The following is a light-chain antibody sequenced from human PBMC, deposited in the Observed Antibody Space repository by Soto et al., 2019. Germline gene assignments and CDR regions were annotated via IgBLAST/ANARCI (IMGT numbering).Light chain of an antibody. CDR2: ETF. Sequence: EIVLTQSPGALSLSPGERATLSCRASQSVDNNHLAWYHQKPGQAPRLLIYETFRRATGVPDRISGSGSGTDFTLTISRLEPEDFAVYYCQQHVSSPRTFGQGTKIEIK. CDR1: QSVDNNH. V-gene: IGKV3-20*01. J-gene: IGKJ1*01. CDR3: QQHVSSPRT.